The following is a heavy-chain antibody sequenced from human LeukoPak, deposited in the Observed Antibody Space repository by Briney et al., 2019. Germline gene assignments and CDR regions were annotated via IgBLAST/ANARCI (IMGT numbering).Heavy chain of an antibody. CDR3: ARGALDYGDYDDCFDY. CDR1: GGSFSGYF. J-gene: IGHJ4*02. D-gene: IGHD4-17*01. V-gene: IGHV4-34*01. CDR2: INHSGRT. Sequence: SETLSLTCAVYGGSFSGYFWSWIRQPPGKGLEWIGEINHSGRTKYNPSLKSRVTISVDTSNNQVSLKLSSVTAADTAVYYCARGALDYGDYDDCFDYWGQGTLVTVSS.